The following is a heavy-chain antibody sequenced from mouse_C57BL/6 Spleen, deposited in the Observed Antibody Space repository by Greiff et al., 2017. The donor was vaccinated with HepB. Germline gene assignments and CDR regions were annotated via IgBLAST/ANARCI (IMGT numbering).Heavy chain of an antibody. D-gene: IGHD1-1*01. CDR3: ARNPHYYGSSWYFDV. V-gene: IGHV2-2*01. J-gene: IGHJ1*03. CDR1: GFSLTSYG. CDR2: IWSGGST. Sequence: VQLVESGPGLVQPSQSLSITCTVSGFSLTSYGVHWVRQSPGKGLEWLGVIWSGGSTDYNAAFISRLSISKDNSKSQVFFKMNSLQADDTAIYYCARNPHYYGSSWYFDVWGTGTTVTVSS.